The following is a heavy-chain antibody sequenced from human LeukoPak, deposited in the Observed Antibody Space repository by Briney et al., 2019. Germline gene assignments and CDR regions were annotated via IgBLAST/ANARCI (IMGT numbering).Heavy chain of an antibody. J-gene: IGHJ5*02. CDR1: GGSISSYY. CDR2: IYYSGST. CDR3: ARGPSLGADWFDP. V-gene: IGHV4-59*08. Sequence: SETLSLTCTVSGGSISSYYWSWIRQPPGKGLEWIGYIYYSGSTNYNPSLKSRVTISVDTSKNQFSLKLSSVTAADTAVYYCARGPSLGADWFDPWGQGTLVTVSS.